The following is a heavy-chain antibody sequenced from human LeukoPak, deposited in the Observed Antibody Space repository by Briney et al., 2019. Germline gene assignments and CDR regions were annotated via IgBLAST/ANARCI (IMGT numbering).Heavy chain of an antibody. Sequence: SETLSLTCTVSAGSISSYYWSWIRQPAGKGLEWIGRIYTSGSTNYNPSLKSRVTMSVDTSKNQFSLKLSSVTAADTAVYYCARDKGYCSSTSCHSYYYYGMDVWGQGTTVTVSS. CDR1: AGSISSYY. J-gene: IGHJ6*02. CDR3: ARDKGYCSSTSCHSYYYYGMDV. CDR2: IYTSGST. V-gene: IGHV4-4*07. D-gene: IGHD2-2*02.